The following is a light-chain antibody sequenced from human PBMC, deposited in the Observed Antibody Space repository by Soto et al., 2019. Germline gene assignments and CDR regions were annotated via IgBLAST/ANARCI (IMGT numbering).Light chain of an antibody. V-gene: IGKV1-12*01. CDR1: QVISAW. J-gene: IGKJ4*01. Sequence: DIQMTQSPSSVSASVGDTVTITCRASQVISAWLAWYQQKPGRAPRLLIYKGTNLQVGVPPRFSGSASDTDFTFTLTITNLQPDDFATYYCHQASSFPLTFGGGTKVEN. CDR2: KGT. CDR3: HQASSFPLT.